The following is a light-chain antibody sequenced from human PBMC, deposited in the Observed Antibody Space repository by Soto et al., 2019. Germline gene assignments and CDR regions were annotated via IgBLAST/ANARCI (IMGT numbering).Light chain of an antibody. CDR3: EQRSEWPPLT. Sequence: EIVLTQSPATLSLSPGERATLSCRASHSVNSYLAWYQQKPGQAPRLPIYDASKRATDVPARFSGSGSGTDFTLTISSLEPEDFAVYYCEQRSEWPPLTFGGGTKVEIK. V-gene: IGKV3-11*01. CDR1: HSVNSY. CDR2: DAS. J-gene: IGKJ4*01.